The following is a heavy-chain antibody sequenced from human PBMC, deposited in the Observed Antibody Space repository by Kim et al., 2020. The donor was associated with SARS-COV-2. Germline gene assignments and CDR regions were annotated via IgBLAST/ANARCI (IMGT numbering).Heavy chain of an antibody. Sequence: GGSLRLSCEASGFTFKSYAMSWVRQAPGKGPEWVSRISHHGLSTYYADAVKGRFTISRDNSKSTVFLQMISLRAEDTAVYFCAKESPTRNDDVFDVWGQG. D-gene: IGHD1-1*01. J-gene: IGHJ3*01. CDR3: AKESPTRNDDVFDV. CDR2: ISHHGLST. V-gene: IGHV3-23*01. CDR1: GFTFKSYA.